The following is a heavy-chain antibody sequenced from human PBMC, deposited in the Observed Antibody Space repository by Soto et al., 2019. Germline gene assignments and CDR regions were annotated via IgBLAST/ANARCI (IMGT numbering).Heavy chain of an antibody. CDR2: INPSDGST. Sequence: ASVKVSCKSSGYTFTSYYMHWVRQAPGQGLEWMGIINPSDGSTSYSQKFQGRVTMTRDTSASTAYVELSSLRSEDTAVYYCARDRNDGPDDAFDIWGQGTMVTVSS. D-gene: IGHD1-1*01. J-gene: IGHJ3*02. V-gene: IGHV1-46*01. CDR1: GYTFTSYY. CDR3: ARDRNDGPDDAFDI.